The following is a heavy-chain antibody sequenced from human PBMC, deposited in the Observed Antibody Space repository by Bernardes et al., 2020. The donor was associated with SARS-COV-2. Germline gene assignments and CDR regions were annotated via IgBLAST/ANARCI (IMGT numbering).Heavy chain of an antibody. CDR1: GYTFSDYY. CDR3: ARTFYYDRGGDSLFDY. Sequence: VKVSCTASGYTFSDYYTHWLRQAPGRGLEWMGWISPKSGATNHAQKFQGRVTMTRDTSISTDYMELSRLRSDDTAVYYCARTFYYDRGGDSLFDYWGQGTPVTVSS. D-gene: IGHD2-21*01. V-gene: IGHV1-2*02. J-gene: IGHJ4*02. CDR2: ISPKSGAT.